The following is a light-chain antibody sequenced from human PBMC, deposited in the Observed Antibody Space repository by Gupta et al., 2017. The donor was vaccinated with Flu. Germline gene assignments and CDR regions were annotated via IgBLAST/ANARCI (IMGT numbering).Light chain of an antibody. CDR2: GAS. CDR3: QYYRNSPPYN. J-gene: IGKJ2*01. CDR1: QTFSIRY. Sequence: RATLPSRASQTFSIRYCFCYRQKPGHAPRLLIYGASNTATGIPDRFSFSGSGTDFTLSISRLDPQDFAVYYCQYYRNSPPYNFGQGTKVEIK. V-gene: IGKV3-20*01.